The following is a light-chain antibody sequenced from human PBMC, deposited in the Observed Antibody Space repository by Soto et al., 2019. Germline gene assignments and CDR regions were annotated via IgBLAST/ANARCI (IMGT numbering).Light chain of an antibody. V-gene: IGKV3-15*01. Sequence: ELVMTQSPATLSVSPGERATLSCRASQSVRSSLAWYQQKPGQAPRLLIYGASTRATSVPARFSGSGSGTEFTLTISSLQSEDFAVYYCQQYDNWWTLGQGTKVDIK. J-gene: IGKJ1*01. CDR1: QSVRSS. CDR3: QQYDNWWT. CDR2: GAS.